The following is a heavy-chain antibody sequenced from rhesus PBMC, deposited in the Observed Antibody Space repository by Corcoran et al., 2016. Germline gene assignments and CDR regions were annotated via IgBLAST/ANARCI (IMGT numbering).Heavy chain of an antibody. D-gene: IGHD3-3*01. J-gene: IGHJ4*01. V-gene: IGHV4S7*01. CDR3: ARSTYYNIWTGYS. CDR2: IEGKRAST. CDR1: GGSISGGYY. Sequence: QVQLQESGPGLVKPSETLSLTCAVSGGSISGGYYWGWLRQHPGKGLEWIENIEGKRASTYYNPSLKSRVTISKDTSKNQFSLKLSSVTAADTTVYYCARSTYYNIWTGYSWGQGVLVTVSS.